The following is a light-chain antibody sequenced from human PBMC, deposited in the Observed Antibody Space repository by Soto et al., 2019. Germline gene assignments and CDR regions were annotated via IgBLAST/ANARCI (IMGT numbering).Light chain of an antibody. CDR1: SSDIGAYDY. CDR2: EVS. J-gene: IGLJ1*01. CDR3: FSFTTTCTHV. Sequence: QSALTQPASLSGSPGQSITISCTGTSSDIGAYDYVSWFQQHPGKAPKLMISEVSNRPSGVSNRFSGSKSGNTAYLTISGLQVEDEAEYVCFSFTTTCTHVFGTGTKVTVL. V-gene: IGLV2-14*01.